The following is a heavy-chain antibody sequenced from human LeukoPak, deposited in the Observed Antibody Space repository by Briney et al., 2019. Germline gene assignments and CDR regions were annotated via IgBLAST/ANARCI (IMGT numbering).Heavy chain of an antibody. CDR1: GDSISSGSYY. Sequence: SETLSLTCTVSGDSISSGSYYWSWIRQPAGKGLEWIGRIYSNGDTKFNPSLKSRVAISLDTSKNQFSLKLSSATAADTAVYYCASRHSKQQPYYYYMDIWGKGTTVTVSS. CDR3: ASRHSKQQPYYYYMDI. CDR2: IYSNGDT. V-gene: IGHV4-61*02. D-gene: IGHD6-13*01. J-gene: IGHJ6*03.